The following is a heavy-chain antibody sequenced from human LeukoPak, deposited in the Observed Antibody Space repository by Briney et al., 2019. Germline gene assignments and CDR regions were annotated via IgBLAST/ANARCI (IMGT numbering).Heavy chain of an antibody. CDR3: ARHYCSGGSCYLLFDY. V-gene: IGHV4-39*01. CDR1: GGSISSSSYY. D-gene: IGHD2-15*01. J-gene: IGHJ4*02. Sequence: PSETLSLTCTVSGGSISSSSYYWGWIRQPPGKGLEWIGSIYYSGSTNYNPSLKSRVTISVDTSKNQFSLKLSSVTAADTAVYYCARHYCSGGSCYLLFDYWGQGTLVTVSS. CDR2: IYYSGST.